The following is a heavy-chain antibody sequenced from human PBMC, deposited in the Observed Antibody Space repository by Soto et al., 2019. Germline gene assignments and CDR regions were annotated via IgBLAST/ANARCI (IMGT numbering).Heavy chain of an antibody. Sequence: SETLSLTCAVSGGSISSSNWWSWVRQPPGKGLEWIGEIYHSGSTNYNPSLKSRVTISVDKSKNQFSLKLSSVTAADTAVYYCARXKMEWLLNYYYYYGMDVWGQGATVTVSS. CDR1: GGSISSSNW. D-gene: IGHD3-3*01. V-gene: IGHV4-4*02. CDR3: ARXKMEWLLNYYYYYGMDV. J-gene: IGHJ6*02. CDR2: IYHSGST.